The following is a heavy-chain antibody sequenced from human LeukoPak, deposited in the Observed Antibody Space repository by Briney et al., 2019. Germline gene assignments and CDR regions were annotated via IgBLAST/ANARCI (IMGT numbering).Heavy chain of an antibody. CDR2: IYYSGST. V-gene: IGHV4-39*07. Sequence: PSETLTLTCTVSGGSISSSSYYWGWIGQPPGKGLEWIGSIYYSGSTYYNSSLKSRVTISVDTSKNHFSLKPSSVAAADTGVYFLARWLMDYDFLTGYFSFWGQGNLVIVS. D-gene: IGHD3-9*01. CDR3: ARWLMDYDFLTGYFSF. J-gene: IGHJ4*02. CDR1: GGSISSSSYY.